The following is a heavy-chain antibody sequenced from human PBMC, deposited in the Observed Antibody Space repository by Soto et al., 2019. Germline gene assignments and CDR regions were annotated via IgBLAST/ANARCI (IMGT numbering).Heavy chain of an antibody. Sequence: SETLSLTCTVSGGSISSYYWSWIRQPPGKGLEWIGYTYYSGSTNYNPSLKSRVTISVDTSKNQFSLKLSSVTAADTAVYYCARYSEVVAATKGWVSYFDYWGQGTLVTVSS. J-gene: IGHJ4*02. CDR2: TYYSGST. D-gene: IGHD2-15*01. CDR3: ARYSEVVAATKGWVSYFDY. V-gene: IGHV4-59*01. CDR1: GGSISSYY.